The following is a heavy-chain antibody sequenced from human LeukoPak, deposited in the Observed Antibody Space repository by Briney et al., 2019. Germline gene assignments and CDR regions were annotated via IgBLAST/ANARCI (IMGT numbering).Heavy chain of an antibody. V-gene: IGHV4-30-2*01. CDR1: GRSISSPGYS. CDR3: ASAYFYDGSGAFDY. Sequence: SQTLSLTCAASGRSISSPGYSWPCIPQPPGKGLEWLGYIYPSRSTYYNPSLKSRVTISVDRSKNQFSLKLSSVTAAATAVYYCASAYFYDGSGAFDYWGQGTLVTVSS. D-gene: IGHD3-22*01. CDR2: IYPSRST. J-gene: IGHJ4*02.